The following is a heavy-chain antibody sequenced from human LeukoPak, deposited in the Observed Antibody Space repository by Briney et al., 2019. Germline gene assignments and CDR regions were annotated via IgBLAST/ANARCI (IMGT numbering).Heavy chain of an antibody. CDR2: ISGSGGST. Sequence: GGSLRLSCAASGFTFSSYAMSWVRQAPGKGLEWVSAISGSGGSTYYADSVKGRFTISRDNSKNTPYLRMNSLRAEDTAVYYCAKGGGIVATPRTFDYWGQGTLVTVSS. V-gene: IGHV3-23*01. J-gene: IGHJ4*02. CDR1: GFTFSSYA. D-gene: IGHD5-12*01. CDR3: AKGGGIVATPRTFDY.